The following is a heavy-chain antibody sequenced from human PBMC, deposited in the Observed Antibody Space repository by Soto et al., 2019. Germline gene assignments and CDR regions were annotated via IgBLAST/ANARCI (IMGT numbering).Heavy chain of an antibody. D-gene: IGHD3-16*01. V-gene: IGHV3-30-3*01. CDR1: GFTFSSYA. J-gene: IGHJ4*02. Sequence: QVQLVESGGGVVQPGRSLRLSCAASGFTFSSYAMHWVRQAPGKGLEWVAVISYDESNKYYADSVKGRFTISRDNSKNTLYLQMNSLRAEDTAVYYCARVGGLYYFDYWGQGTLVTVSS. CDR2: ISYDESNK. CDR3: ARVGGLYYFDY.